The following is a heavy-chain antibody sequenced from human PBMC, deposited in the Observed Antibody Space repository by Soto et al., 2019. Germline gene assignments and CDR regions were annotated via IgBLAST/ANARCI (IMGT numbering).Heavy chain of an antibody. V-gene: IGHV6-1*01. Sequence: PTLSLTCVLSGDSVSSNGACWNWIRQSPSRGLQWLGRIYYRSKWFHDYAASVESRMAINPDTSRNQFSLQLNYVTPEDTAVYYCARVHCSAGTCLDGLDFWGQGTTVTSP. CDR2: IYYRSKWFH. CDR3: ARVHCSAGTCLDGLDF. D-gene: IGHD2-15*01. J-gene: IGHJ6*02. CDR1: GDSVSSNGAC.